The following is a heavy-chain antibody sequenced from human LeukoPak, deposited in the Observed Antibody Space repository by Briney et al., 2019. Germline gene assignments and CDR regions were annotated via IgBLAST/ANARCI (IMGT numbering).Heavy chain of an antibody. Sequence: PGGSLRLSCAASGFTFSSYSMNWLRQAPGKGLEWVSSISSSSSNIYYADSVKGRFTISRDNAKNSLHLQMSSLRAEDTAVYYCARLFYHFGAYMDVWGKGTTVTVSS. D-gene: IGHD3-3*01. CDR3: ARLFYHFGAYMDV. CDR1: GFTFSSYS. J-gene: IGHJ6*03. V-gene: IGHV3-21*01. CDR2: ISSSSSNI.